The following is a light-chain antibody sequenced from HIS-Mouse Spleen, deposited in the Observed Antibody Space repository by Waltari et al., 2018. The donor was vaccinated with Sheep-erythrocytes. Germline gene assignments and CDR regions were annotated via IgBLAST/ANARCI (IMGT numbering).Light chain of an antibody. Sequence: QSALTQPASVSGSPGQSITISCTGTSSDVGSYNLVSWYQQHPGKAPKLKIYGCSKRPAVVSHRFSCSKSGNTASLTIAVLQAEDEADYYCCSYAGSSTPWVFGGGTKLTVL. J-gene: IGLJ3*02. CDR1: SSDVGSYNL. CDR2: GCS. V-gene: IGLV2-23*01. CDR3: CSYAGSSTPWV.